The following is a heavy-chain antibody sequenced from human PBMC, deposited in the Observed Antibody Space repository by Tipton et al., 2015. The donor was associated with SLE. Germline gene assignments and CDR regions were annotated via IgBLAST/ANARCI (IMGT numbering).Heavy chain of an antibody. D-gene: IGHD1-26*01. Sequence: TLSLTCTVSGGSMSRDTSYWSWIRQPAGKGLECIGHVSSRGSPTYHPSLKSRVTISVDTSKNQFSLRLTSVTAADTAVYYCATGRGADGYYTYGLDVWGQGATVTVSS. CDR1: GGSMSRDTSY. CDR3: ATGRGADGYYTYGLDV. CDR2: VSSRGSP. V-gene: IGHV4-61*09. J-gene: IGHJ6*02.